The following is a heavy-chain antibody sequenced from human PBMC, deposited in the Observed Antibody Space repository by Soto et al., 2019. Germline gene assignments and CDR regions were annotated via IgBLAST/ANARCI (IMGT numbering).Heavy chain of an antibody. Sequence: QVQLVESGGGVVQPGRSLRLSCAASGFTFSSYGMHWVRQAPGKGLEWVAVISYDGSNKYYADSVKGRFTISRDNSKNTLYLQMNSLRAEDTAVYYCAKGIDTAMVWDAFDIWGQGTMVTVSS. CDR1: GFTFSSYG. CDR2: ISYDGSNK. J-gene: IGHJ3*02. V-gene: IGHV3-30*18. D-gene: IGHD5-18*01. CDR3: AKGIDTAMVWDAFDI.